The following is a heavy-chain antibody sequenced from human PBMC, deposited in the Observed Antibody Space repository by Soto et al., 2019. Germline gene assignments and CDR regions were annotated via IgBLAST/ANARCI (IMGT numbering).Heavy chain of an antibody. CDR3: ARGAAGYYVFWSGYYDYYYYGMDV. D-gene: IGHD3-3*01. CDR1: GYSFTSYG. V-gene: IGHV5-51*01. Sequence: PXGALKISCKGSGYSFTSYGIGWVRPMPGKGLEWMGIIYPGDSDTRYSPSFQGHVTISADKSISTAYLQWRSLKASDTAMYYCARGAAGYYVFWSGYYDYYYYGMDVWGQGTTVTVSS. CDR2: IYPGDSDT. J-gene: IGHJ6*02.